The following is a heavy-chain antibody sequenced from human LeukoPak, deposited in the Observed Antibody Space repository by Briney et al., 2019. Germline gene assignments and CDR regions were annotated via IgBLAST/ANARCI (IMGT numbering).Heavy chain of an antibody. CDR2: IIPVLGTG. CDR3: TRGDDTSGWVY. Sequence: MVRIIPVLGTGNNAQKFQGRLTITADKSTNTAYMELSSLRSEDTALYYCTRGDDTSGWVYWGQGTLVTVSS. V-gene: IGHV1-69*08. D-gene: IGHD6-19*01. J-gene: IGHJ4*02.